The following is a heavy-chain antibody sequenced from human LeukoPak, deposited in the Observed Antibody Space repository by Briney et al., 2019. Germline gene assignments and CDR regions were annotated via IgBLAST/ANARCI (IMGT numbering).Heavy chain of an antibody. J-gene: IGHJ4*02. CDR3: AREGLYYYDNSGYYPH. CDR1: GYTFTSYD. V-gene: IGHV1-8*01. CDR2: MSPNSGNI. Sequence: GASVKVSCRASGYTFTSYDINWVRQATGQGLEWMGWMSPNSGNIGYAQKFQGRVTMTRNTSISTAYMELSRLRSDDTAVYYCAREGLYYYDNSGYYPHWGQGTLVTVSS. D-gene: IGHD3-22*01.